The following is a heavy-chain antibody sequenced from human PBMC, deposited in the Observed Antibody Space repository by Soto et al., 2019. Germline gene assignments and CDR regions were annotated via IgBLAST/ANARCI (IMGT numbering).Heavy chain of an antibody. V-gene: IGHV4-39*01. CDR3: ARRGIAVALYS. D-gene: IGHD6-19*01. J-gene: IGHJ4*02. CDR2: IYYSGST. Sequence: QLQLQESGPGLVKPSETLSLSCTVSGGSISSTIYYWGWIRQPPGKGLEWIGSIYYSGSTYYNPSLKSRGTISVDTSKNQFSLKLSSVTDADKAVYYCARRGIAVALYSWGQGTLVTVSS. CDR1: GGSISSTIYY.